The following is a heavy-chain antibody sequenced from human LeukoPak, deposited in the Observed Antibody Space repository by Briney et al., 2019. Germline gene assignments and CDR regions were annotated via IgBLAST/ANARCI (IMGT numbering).Heavy chain of an antibody. Sequence: KPSETLSLTCTVSGGSISSGGYYWSWIRQHPGKGLEWIGYIYYSGSTYYNPSLKSRVTISVDTSKNQFSLKLSSVTAADTAVYYCARYCTSGVCYSRWFDPWGQGTLVTVSS. CDR1: GGSISSGGYY. J-gene: IGHJ5*02. CDR3: ARYCTSGVCYSRWFDP. V-gene: IGHV4-31*03. CDR2: IYYSGST. D-gene: IGHD2-8*01.